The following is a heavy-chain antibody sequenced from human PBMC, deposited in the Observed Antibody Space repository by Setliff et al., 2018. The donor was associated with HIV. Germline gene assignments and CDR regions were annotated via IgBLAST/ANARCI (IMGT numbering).Heavy chain of an antibody. CDR2: IKTDGSEK. Sequence: GGSLRLSCAASGFTFSNSWMTWVRQAPGKGLEWVANIKTDGSEKRHVDSVEGRFTISRDNAKNSLYLQMNSLRVEDTAVYYCASPGRNWGEMLVYWGRGTLVTVSS. CDR1: GFTFSNSW. V-gene: IGHV3-7*01. D-gene: IGHD3-16*01. CDR3: ASPGRNWGEMLVY. J-gene: IGHJ4*02.